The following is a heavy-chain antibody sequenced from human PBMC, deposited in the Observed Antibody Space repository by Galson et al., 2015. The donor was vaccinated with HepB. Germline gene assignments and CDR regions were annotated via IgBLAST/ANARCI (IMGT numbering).Heavy chain of an antibody. CDR2: IYPGDSDT. J-gene: IGHJ4*02. Sequence: QSGAEVTKPGESLKISCKGSGYSFTSYWIGWVRQMPGKGLEWMGIIYPGDSDTRYSPSFQGPVTISAEKSISTAYLQWSSMKASDTAMYYCARPPDYYDRSGYDYCFDYWGQGTLVTVSS. V-gene: IGHV5-51*03. D-gene: IGHD3-22*01. CDR1: GYSFTSYW. CDR3: ARPPDYYDRSGYDYCFDY.